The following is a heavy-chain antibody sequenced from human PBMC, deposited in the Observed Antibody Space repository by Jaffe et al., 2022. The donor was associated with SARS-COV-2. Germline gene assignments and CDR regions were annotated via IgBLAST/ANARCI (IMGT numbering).Heavy chain of an antibody. CDR3: ARDAAYYYDSSGWYPFDY. Sequence: EVQLVESGGGLVQPGGSLRLSCAASGFTFSSYEMNWVRQAPGKGLEWVSYISSSGSTIYYADSVKGRFTISRDNAKNSLYLQMNSLRAEDTAVYYCARDAAYYYDSSGWYPFDYWGQGTLVTVSS. J-gene: IGHJ4*02. CDR1: GFTFSSYE. D-gene: IGHD3-22*01. V-gene: IGHV3-48*03. CDR2: ISSSGSTI.